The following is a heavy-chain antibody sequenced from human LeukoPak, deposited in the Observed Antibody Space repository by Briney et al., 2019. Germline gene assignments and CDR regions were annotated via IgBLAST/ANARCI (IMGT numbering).Heavy chain of an antibody. CDR3: ASPDSYCYFDY. V-gene: IGHV3-48*03. CDR2: ISSSGSTI. CDR1: GFTFSSYE. J-gene: IGHJ4*02. D-gene: IGHD5-18*01. Sequence: GGSLRLSCAASGFTFSSYEMNWVRQAPGKGLEWVSYISSSGSTIYYADSVKGRFTISRDNAKNSLYLQMNSLRAEDTAVYYCASPDSYCYFDYWGQGTLVTVSS.